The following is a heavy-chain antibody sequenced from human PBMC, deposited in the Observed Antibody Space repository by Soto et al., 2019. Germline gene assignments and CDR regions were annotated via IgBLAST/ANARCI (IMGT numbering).Heavy chain of an antibody. V-gene: IGHV4-59*01. CDR2: IYYSGST. D-gene: IGHD3-9*01. J-gene: IGHJ6*03. Sequence: SETLSLTCTVSGGSISSYYWSWIRQPPGKGLEWIGYIYYSGSTNYNPSLKSRVTISVDTSKNQFSLKLSSVTAADTAVYYCARDSRNYDILTGFYYYYMDVWGKGTTVTVSS. CDR3: ARDSRNYDILTGFYYYYMDV. CDR1: GGSISSYY.